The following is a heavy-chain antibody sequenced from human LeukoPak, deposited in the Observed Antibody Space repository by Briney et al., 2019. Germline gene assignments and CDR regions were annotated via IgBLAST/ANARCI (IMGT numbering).Heavy chain of an antibody. Sequence: GGSLRLSCAASGFTFSTHAMSWVRQAPGKGLEWVSTISGSGASTYRSDSVKGRFTISRDNSKNTLYMQMNSLRAEDTAVYYCAKVATAMVLPDAFDIWGQGTMVTVSS. CDR1: GFTFSTHA. CDR2: ISGSGAST. D-gene: IGHD5-18*01. J-gene: IGHJ3*02. CDR3: AKVATAMVLPDAFDI. V-gene: IGHV3-23*01.